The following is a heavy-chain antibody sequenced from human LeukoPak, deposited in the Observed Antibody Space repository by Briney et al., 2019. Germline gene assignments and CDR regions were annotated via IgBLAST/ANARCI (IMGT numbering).Heavy chain of an antibody. CDR3: ARSGGYCSSTSCPSPYNWFDP. D-gene: IGHD2-2*01. CDR1: GGTFSSYA. J-gene: IGHJ5*02. CDR2: IIPIFGTA. Sequence: SVKVSCKASGGTFSSYAISWVRQAPGQGLEWMGGIIPIFGTANYAQKFQGRVTITADESTSTAYMELSSLRSEDTAVYYCARSGGYCSSTSCPSPYNWFDPWGQGTLVTVSS. V-gene: IGHV1-69*13.